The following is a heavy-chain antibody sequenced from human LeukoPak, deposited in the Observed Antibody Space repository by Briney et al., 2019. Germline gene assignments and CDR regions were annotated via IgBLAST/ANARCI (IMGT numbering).Heavy chain of an antibody. J-gene: IGHJ4*02. D-gene: IGHD3-10*01. CDR3: TTGLWYSSGSHRPDY. CDR1: GFTFSNAW. Sequence: GGSLRLSCAASGFTFSNAWMSWVRQAPGKGLEWVGRIKTTTDGGTTDYAAPVKGRFTISRDDSKNILYLQMNSLKTEDTAVYYCTTGLWYSSGSHRPDYWGQGTLVTVSS. V-gene: IGHV3-15*01. CDR2: IKTTTDGGTT.